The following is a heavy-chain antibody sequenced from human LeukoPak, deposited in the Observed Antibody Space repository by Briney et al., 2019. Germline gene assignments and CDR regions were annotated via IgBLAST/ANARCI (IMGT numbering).Heavy chain of an antibody. J-gene: IGHJ5*02. D-gene: IGHD2-2*01. CDR3: ARGFKVVVIPTSIGFDP. CDR2: IYHSGST. Sequence: SETLSLTCTVSGGSISSYYWSWIRQPPGKGLEWIGSIYHSGSTYYNPSLKSRVTISVDTSKNQFSLKLSSVTAADTAVYYCARGFKVVVIPTSIGFDPWGQGTLITVSS. V-gene: IGHV4-38-2*02. CDR1: GGSISSYY.